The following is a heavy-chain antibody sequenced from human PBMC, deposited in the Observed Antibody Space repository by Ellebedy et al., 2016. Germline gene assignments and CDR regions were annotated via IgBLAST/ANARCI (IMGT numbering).Heavy chain of an antibody. V-gene: IGHV1-18*01. Sequence: ASVKVSXXASGYTFRSYTISWVRQAPGQGLGWMGWISVYNGDTHYAQKVQGRVTMTTDTSMRTAYLEVRSLRSADTAVYYCVREGGGGWFDPWGQGTLVTVSS. J-gene: IGHJ5*02. CDR2: ISVYNGDT. CDR3: VREGGGGWFDP. CDR1: GYTFRSYT. D-gene: IGHD4-23*01.